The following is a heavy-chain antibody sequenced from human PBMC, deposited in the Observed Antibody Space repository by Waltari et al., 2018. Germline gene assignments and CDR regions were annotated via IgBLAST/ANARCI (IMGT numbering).Heavy chain of an antibody. V-gene: IGHV3-23*01. J-gene: IGHJ4*02. CDR3: AKDVSYYDLPPYFDY. CDR2: ISGRGNYT. CDR1: GFTFSSYV. Sequence: EVQLLESGGGLVQPGGSLRLSCAASGFTFSSYVMSWVRQAPGKGLEWGSGISGRGNYTYYADSVKGRFTISRDESKNTLYLEMNSLRAEDTAVYYCAKDVSYYDLPPYFDYWGQGTLVTVSS. D-gene: IGHD3-3*01.